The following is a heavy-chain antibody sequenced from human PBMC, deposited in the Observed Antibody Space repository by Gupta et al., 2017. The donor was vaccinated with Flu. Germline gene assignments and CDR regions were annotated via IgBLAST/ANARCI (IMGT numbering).Heavy chain of an antibody. CDR3: VKDGAWEELDS. V-gene: IGHV3-72*01. CDR2: IRNKLAGYST. CDR1: GFNFRSQF. D-gene: IGHD1-26*01. J-gene: IGHJ4*02. Sequence: EVQLVESGGGRVQPGGSLRLSCEASGFNFRSQFMDWVRQAPGKGLEWIARIRNKLAGYSTTYAASVRGRFTISRDDSKTSIYLQMDSLKGEDTAVYYCVKDGAWEELDSWGQGVLVTVSS.